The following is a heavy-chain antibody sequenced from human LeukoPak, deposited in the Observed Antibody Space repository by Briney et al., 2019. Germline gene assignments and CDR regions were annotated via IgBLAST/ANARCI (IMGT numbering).Heavy chain of an antibody. J-gene: IGHJ6*02. CDR3: AKDMDPYYYYGMDV. Sequence: GGSLRLSCAASGFTFDDYAMPWVRQAPGKGLEWVSGISWNNGSIGYADSVKGRFTISRDNAKNSLYLQMNSLRAEDTALYYCAKDMDPYYYYGMDVWGQGTTVTVSS. V-gene: IGHV3-9*01. CDR1: GFTFDDYA. D-gene: IGHD3/OR15-3a*01. CDR2: ISWNNGSI.